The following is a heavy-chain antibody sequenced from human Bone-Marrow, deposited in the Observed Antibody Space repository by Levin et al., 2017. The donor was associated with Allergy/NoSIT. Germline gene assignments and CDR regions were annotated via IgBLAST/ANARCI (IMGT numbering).Heavy chain of an antibody. D-gene: IGHD2-15*01. CDR1: GFTFSNYA. V-gene: IGHV3-23*01. CDR3: AKVPGGSCAHYFHH. CDR2: ISGSGYSA. J-gene: IGHJ4*02. Sequence: GESLKISCAASGFTFSNYAMSWVRQAPGKGLEWVSAISGSGYSAYYGDSVKGRFTISRDNSKNTLYLQMNSLRAEDTAVYYCAKVPGGSCAHYFHHWGQGTLVTVSS.